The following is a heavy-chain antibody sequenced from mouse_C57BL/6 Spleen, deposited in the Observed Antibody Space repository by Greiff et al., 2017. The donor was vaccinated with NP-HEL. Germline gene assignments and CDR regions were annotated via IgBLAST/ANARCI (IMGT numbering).Heavy chain of an antibody. CDR1: GYTFTSYW. D-gene: IGHD1-1*01. Sequence: QVQLQQSGAELVKPGASVKLSCKASGYTFTSYWMHWVKQRPGRGLEWIGRIDPNSGGTKYNEKFKSKATLTVDKPSSTAYMQLSSLTSEDSAVYYCAREYDSGSSYDWYFDVWGTGTTVTVSS. CDR2: IDPNSGGT. CDR3: AREYDSGSSYDWYFDV. V-gene: IGHV1-72*01. J-gene: IGHJ1*03.